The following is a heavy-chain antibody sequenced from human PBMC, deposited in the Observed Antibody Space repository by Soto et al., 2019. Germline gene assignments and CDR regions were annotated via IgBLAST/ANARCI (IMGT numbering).Heavy chain of an antibody. CDR1: GFTFSDYY. J-gene: IGHJ4*02. CDR2: ISSSSSYT. CDR3: ARAGDTTALDY. D-gene: IGHD1-26*01. V-gene: IGHV3-11*06. Sequence: QVQLVESGGGLVKPGGSLRLSCAASGFTFSDYYMSWIRQAPGKGLEWVSYISSSSSYTNYADSVKGRFTISRDNAKNSLYLQMNSLRAEHTAVYHCARAGDTTALDYWGKGTLVTVSS.